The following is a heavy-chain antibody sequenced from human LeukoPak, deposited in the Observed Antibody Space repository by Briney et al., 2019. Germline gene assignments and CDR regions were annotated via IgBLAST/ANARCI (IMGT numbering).Heavy chain of an antibody. J-gene: IGHJ4*02. V-gene: IGHV3-7*01. CDR2: INPDGSGK. Sequence: GRSLRLSCAASGFTLSNYWMTWVRQSPGTGLEWVAIINPDGSGKYYVDSVKGRFTISRDNAKNSLYLQMSSLRAEDTAVYYCARGGHRQKEFWGQGTLVTVSS. CDR3: ARGGHRQKEF. D-gene: IGHD3-10*01. CDR1: GFTLSNYW.